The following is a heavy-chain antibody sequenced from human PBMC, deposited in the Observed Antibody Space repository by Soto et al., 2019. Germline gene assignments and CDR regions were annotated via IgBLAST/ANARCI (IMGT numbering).Heavy chain of an antibody. D-gene: IGHD1-26*01. CDR2: ISGSGGST. J-gene: IGHJ4*02. Sequence: GGSLRLSCAASGFTFSSYAMSWVRQAPGKGLEWVSAISGSGGSTYYADSVKGRFTISRDNSKNTRYLQMNSLRAEDTAVYYCAKDFTGSYLQFDYWGQGTLVTVSS. CDR3: AKDFTGSYLQFDY. CDR1: GFTFSSYA. V-gene: IGHV3-23*01.